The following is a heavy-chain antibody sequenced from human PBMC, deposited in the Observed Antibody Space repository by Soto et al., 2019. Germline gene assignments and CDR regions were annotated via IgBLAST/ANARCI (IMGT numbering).Heavy chain of an antibody. D-gene: IGHD2-21*02. CDR3: ARGPPVAYCGADRYTEDYFDY. J-gene: IGHJ4*02. CDR1: GYSISSGYY. CDR2: IYHSGST. V-gene: IGHV4-38-2*01. Sequence: SETLSLTCAVSGYSISSGYYWGWIRQPPGKGLEWIGSIYHSGSTYYNPSLKSRVTISVDTSKNQFSLKLSSVTAADTAVYYSARGPPVAYCGADRYTEDYFDYWGQGNLVTVSS.